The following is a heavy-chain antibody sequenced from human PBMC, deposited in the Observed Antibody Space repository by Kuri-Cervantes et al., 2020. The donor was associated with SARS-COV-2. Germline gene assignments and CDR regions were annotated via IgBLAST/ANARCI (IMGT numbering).Heavy chain of an antibody. Sequence: LSLTCAASGFNFSRTDMHWVRQAPGKGLEWVAVMSNDGKNKKCIGSGKGRFTISRDNSQNTLYLRMTSLRSEDTAMYYCAKDRFGVHDFWGQGTLVTVSS. V-gene: IGHV3-30*18. CDR2: MSNDGKNK. CDR1: GFNFSRTD. D-gene: IGHD2-8*01. CDR3: AKDRFGVHDF. J-gene: IGHJ4*02.